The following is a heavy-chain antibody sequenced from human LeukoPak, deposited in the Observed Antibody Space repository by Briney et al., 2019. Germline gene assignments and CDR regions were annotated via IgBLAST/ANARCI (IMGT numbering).Heavy chain of an antibody. D-gene: IGHD4-17*01. CDR3: ARGSVTTEESRWFDP. CDR2: INHSGST. Sequence: PSETLSLTCAVYGGSFNGYYWIWIPQPPGKGLEGSGEINHSGSTNYNPSLKSRVTISVDKSKNPFSLKLSSVTAADTAVYYCARGSVTTEESRWFDPWGQGTLVTVSS. CDR1: GGSFNGYY. J-gene: IGHJ5*02. V-gene: IGHV4-34*01.